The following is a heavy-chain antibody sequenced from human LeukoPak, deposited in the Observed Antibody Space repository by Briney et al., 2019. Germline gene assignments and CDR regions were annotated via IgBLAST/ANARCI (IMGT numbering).Heavy chain of an antibody. CDR2: ISGSGGST. J-gene: IGHJ4*02. CDR1: GFTFSSYA. CDR3: ARGGSSSPLGYY. V-gene: IGHV3-23*01. Sequence: PGGSLRLSCAASGFTFSSYAMSWVRQAPGKGLEWVSAISGSGGSTYYADSVKGRFTISRDNAKNSLYLQMNGLRAEDTAVYYCARGGSSSPLGYYWGQGTLVTVSS. D-gene: IGHD2-2*01.